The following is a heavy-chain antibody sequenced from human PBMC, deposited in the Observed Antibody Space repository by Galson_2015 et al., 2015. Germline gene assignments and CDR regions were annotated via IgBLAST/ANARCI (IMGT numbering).Heavy chain of an antibody. V-gene: IGHV3-48*03. Sequence: SLRLSCAASAFAFSIYEMNWIRQAPGKGLEWVSYITSTGDTTYYADSVKGRFTVSRDNAKNSLFLQMNSLRAEDTALYYCMRGLDFGPGGQGTLVTVSS. CDR1: AFAFSIYE. CDR2: ITSTGDTT. D-gene: IGHD3-3*01. J-gene: IGHJ4*02. CDR3: MRGLDFGP.